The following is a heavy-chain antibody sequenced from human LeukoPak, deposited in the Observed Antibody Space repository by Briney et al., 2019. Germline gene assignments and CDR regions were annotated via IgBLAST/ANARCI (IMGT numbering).Heavy chain of an antibody. V-gene: IGHV1-46*01. CDR3: ASRLTKKHSWFDP. J-gene: IGHJ5*02. Sequence: ASVKVSCKASGYTFTSYYMHWVRQAPGQGLEWMGIINPSGGSTSYAQKFQGRVTMTRDTSTSTVYMELSSLRCEDTAVYYCASRLTKKHSWFDPWGQGTLVTVSS. D-gene: IGHD2-8*01. CDR1: GYTFTSYY. CDR2: INPSGGST.